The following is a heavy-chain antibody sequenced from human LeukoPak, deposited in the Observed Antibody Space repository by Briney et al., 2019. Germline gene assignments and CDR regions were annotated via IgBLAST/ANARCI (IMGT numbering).Heavy chain of an antibody. CDR1: GYTFTSYY. Sequence: ASVKVSCKASGYTFTSYYMHWVRQAPGQGLEWMGIINPSGGSTGYAQKFQGRVTMTRDTSTSTVYMELSSLRSEDTAVYYCARSRDGYNRARDNWFDPWGQGTLVTVSS. D-gene: IGHD5-24*01. CDR3: ARSRDGYNRARDNWFDP. V-gene: IGHV1-46*01. J-gene: IGHJ5*02. CDR2: INPSGGST.